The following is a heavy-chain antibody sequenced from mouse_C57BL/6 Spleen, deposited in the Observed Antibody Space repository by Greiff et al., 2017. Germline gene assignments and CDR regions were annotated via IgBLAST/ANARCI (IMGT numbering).Heavy chain of an antibody. CDR2: IYPGSGST. D-gene: IGHD2-4*01. CDR1: GYTFTSYW. CDR3: ARGDDYEAY. Sequence: QVQLQQPGAELAKPGASVTMSCKASGYTFTSYWITWVKQRTGQGLEWIGDIYPGSGSTYYTEKFKSKATLTVDTSSSPAYMQLGSLTTEDSAVXYCARGDDYEAYWGQGTLVTVSA. V-gene: IGHV1-55*01. J-gene: IGHJ3*01.